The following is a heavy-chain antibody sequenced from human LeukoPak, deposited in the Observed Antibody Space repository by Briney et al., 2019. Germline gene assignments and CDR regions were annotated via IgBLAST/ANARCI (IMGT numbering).Heavy chain of an antibody. D-gene: IGHD6-13*01. CDR2: ISSSSSTI. V-gene: IGHV3-48*01. CDR1: GFTFSSYS. Sequence: PGGSLRLYCAASGFTFSSYSMNWVRQAPGKGLEWVSYISSSSSTIYYADSVKGRFTISRDNAKNSLYLQMNSLRAEDTAVYYCARAVSSWSLGPVKSYYFDYWGQGTLVTVSS. J-gene: IGHJ4*02. CDR3: ARAVSSWSLGPVKSYYFDY.